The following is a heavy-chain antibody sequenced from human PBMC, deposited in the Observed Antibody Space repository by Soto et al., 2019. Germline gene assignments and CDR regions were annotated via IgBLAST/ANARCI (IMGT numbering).Heavy chain of an antibody. CDR2: IYYSGST. V-gene: IGHV4-61*08. CDR3: ARAFPSLVDCISTSCYLERHYYYGMDV. Sequence: PSETLSLTCTVSGGSISSGGYYWSWIRQPPGKGLEWIGYIYYSGSTNYNPSLKSRVTISVDTSKNQFSLKLSSVTAADTAVYYCARAFPSLVDCISTSCYLERHYYYGMDVWGQGTTVTVSS. CDR1: GGSISSGGYY. J-gene: IGHJ6*02. D-gene: IGHD2-2*01.